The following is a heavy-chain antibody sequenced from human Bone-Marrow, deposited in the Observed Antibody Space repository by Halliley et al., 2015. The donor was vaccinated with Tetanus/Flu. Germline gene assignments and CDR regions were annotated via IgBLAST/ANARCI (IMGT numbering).Heavy chain of an antibody. CDR3: AGPYGSGSLDYYYGMDV. CDR2: YYSGGP. Sequence: YYSGGPKYNPPLKSRVSISVDTSKNQFSLKLSSVTAADTAVYYCAGPYGSGSLDYYYGMDVWGQGTTVTVSS. D-gene: IGHD3-10*01. V-gene: IGHV4-61*07. J-gene: IGHJ6*02.